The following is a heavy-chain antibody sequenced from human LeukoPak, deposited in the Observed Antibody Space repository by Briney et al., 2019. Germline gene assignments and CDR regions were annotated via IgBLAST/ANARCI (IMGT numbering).Heavy chain of an antibody. CDR1: GFTVSSNY. Sequence: PGGSLRLSCAASGFTVSSNYMSWVRQAPGKGLEWVSVIYSGGSTYYADSVKGRFTISRDNAKNSLYLQMNSLRAEDTAVYYCARRGIAVAGPFDYWGQGILVTVSS. D-gene: IGHD6-19*01. J-gene: IGHJ4*02. V-gene: IGHV3-66*01. CDR2: IYSGGST. CDR3: ARRGIAVAGPFDY.